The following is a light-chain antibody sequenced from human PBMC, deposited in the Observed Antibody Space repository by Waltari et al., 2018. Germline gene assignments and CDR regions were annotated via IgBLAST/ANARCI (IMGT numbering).Light chain of an antibody. CDR1: QDIDNF. V-gene: IGKV1-33*01. CDR3: QQYDNVPYT. J-gene: IGKJ2*01. Sequence: DIQMTLSPSSLSASVGDRVTITCQASQDIDNFLNWYQQKPGKAPKLLIYDASNLETGVPSRFSGSGSGTDFSFTIRSLQPEDIATYYCQQYDNVPYTFGQGTKLEIK. CDR2: DAS.